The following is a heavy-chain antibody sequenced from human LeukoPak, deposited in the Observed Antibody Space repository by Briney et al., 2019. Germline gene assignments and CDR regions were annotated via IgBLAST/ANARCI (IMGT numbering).Heavy chain of an antibody. J-gene: IGHJ3*02. CDR3: ARDRYYDSSGYGSAFDI. CDR2: ISGDGGST. CDR1: GFTFDDYA. V-gene: IGHV3-43*02. D-gene: IGHD3-22*01. Sequence: PGGSLRLSCAASGFTFDDYAMHWVRQAPGKGLEWVSLISGDGGSTYYADYVKGRFTISRDNSKNTLYLQMNSLRAEDTAVYYCARDRYYDSSGYGSAFDIWGQGTMVTVSS.